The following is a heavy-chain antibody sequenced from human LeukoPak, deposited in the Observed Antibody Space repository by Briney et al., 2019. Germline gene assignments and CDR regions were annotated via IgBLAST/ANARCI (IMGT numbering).Heavy chain of an antibody. CDR1: GGTFSSYA. D-gene: IGHD3-3*01. J-gene: IGHJ6*03. Sequence: SVKVSCKASGGTFSSYAISWVRQAPGQGLEWMGRIIPVFGTANYAQKFQGRVTITTDESTSTAYMELSSLRSEDTAVYYCARGDVLRFLEWSPYSGDYYYYMDVWAKGPRSPSP. V-gene: IGHV1-69*05. CDR3: ARGDVLRFLEWSPYSGDYYYYMDV. CDR2: IIPVFGTA.